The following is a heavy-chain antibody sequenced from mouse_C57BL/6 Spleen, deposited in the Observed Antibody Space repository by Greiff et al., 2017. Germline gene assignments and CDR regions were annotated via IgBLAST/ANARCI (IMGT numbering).Heavy chain of an antibody. CDR3: GRNDWDEDYYAMDY. Sequence: QVQLQQSGPGLVQPSQSLSITCTVSGFSLTSYGVHWVRQSPGKGLEWLGVIWSGGSTDYNAAFISRLSISKDNSKSQIFFKMNSLQADDTAIYYCGRNDWDEDYYAMDYWGQGTSVTVSS. V-gene: IGHV2-2*01. D-gene: IGHD4-1*01. CDR1: GFSLTSYG. CDR2: IWSGGST. J-gene: IGHJ4*01.